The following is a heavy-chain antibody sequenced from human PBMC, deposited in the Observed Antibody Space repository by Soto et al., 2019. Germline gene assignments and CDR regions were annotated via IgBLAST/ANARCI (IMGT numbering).Heavy chain of an antibody. CDR3: ATSYGSGYRAFDF. CDR1: GDTFNFYS. CDR2: VNPILSMS. D-gene: IGHD3-10*01. Sequence: QVQLVQSGAEVKRPGSSVKVSCKASGDTFNFYSINWVRQAPGLGLEWMGRVNPILSMSNYAQRFQGRVTXTXDXXTSTAYRELSGLRSEETAIYYCATSYGSGYRAFDFWGQGALVTVSS. J-gene: IGHJ4*02. V-gene: IGHV1-69*04.